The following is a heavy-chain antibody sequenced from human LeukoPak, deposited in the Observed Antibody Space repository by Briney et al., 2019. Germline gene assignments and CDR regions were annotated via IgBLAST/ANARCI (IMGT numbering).Heavy chain of an antibody. J-gene: IGHJ5*02. Sequence: SETLSLTCTVSGGSISSSSYYWGWIRQPPGKGLEWIGSIYYSGSTYYNPSLKSRGTISVDTSKKQFSLKLSSVTAADTAVYYCARHGQGYCSSTSCPPAGNWFDPWGRGTLVTVSP. CDR2: IYYSGST. V-gene: IGHV4-39*01. CDR1: GGSISSSSYY. CDR3: ARHGQGYCSSTSCPPAGNWFDP. D-gene: IGHD2-2*01.